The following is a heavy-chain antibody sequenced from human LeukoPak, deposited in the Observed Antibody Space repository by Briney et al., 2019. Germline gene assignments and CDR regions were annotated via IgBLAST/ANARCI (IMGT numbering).Heavy chain of an antibody. D-gene: IGHD6-13*01. Sequence: PGGSLRLSCAASGFTFSAYAMHWVRQAPGKGLEWVAVISYDGSNKYHADSVKGRFTISRDNSKNTLYLQMNSLRAEDTAVYYCAKVGIGSRDGYFDYCGQGTLVTVSS. CDR2: ISYDGSNK. J-gene: IGHJ4*02. V-gene: IGHV3-30-3*01. CDR1: GFTFSAYA. CDR3: AKVGIGSRDGYFDY.